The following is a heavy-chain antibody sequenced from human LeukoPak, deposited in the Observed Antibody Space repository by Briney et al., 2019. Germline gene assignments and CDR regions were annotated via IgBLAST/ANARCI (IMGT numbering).Heavy chain of an antibody. J-gene: IGHJ4*02. D-gene: IGHD1-26*01. CDR1: GFTFSSYS. Sequence: AGSLRLSCAASGFTFSSYSMNWVRQAPGKGLEWVSYISSTNGYIYYADSVRGRFTISRDNAKKSLSLQMNSLRAEDTAVYYCARGRSTWHLDYWGQGTLVTVSS. CDR3: ARGRSTWHLDY. V-gene: IGHV3-21*01. CDR2: ISSTNGYI.